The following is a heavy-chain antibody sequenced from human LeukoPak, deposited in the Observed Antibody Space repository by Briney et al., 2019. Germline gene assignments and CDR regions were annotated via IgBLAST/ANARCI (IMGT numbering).Heavy chain of an antibody. Sequence: GGSLRLSCAASGFIFNNYGLIWVRQAPGKGLEWVSAISNDGDGTNYADFVKGRFTISRDNSKNTLFLQMNSLRAEDTALYYCAKGSSGYFVDLWGQGTLVTVSS. CDR2: ISNDGDGT. V-gene: IGHV3-23*01. CDR1: GFIFNNYG. J-gene: IGHJ5*02. CDR3: AKGSSGYFVDL. D-gene: IGHD3-22*01.